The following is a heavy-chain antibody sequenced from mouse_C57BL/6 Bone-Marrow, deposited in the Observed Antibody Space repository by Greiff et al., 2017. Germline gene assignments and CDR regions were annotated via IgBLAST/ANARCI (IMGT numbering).Heavy chain of an antibody. CDR2: INPSSGYT. D-gene: IGHD1-1*01. CDR1: GYTFTSYW. J-gene: IGHJ4*01. Sequence: VQLQQSGAELAKPGASVQLSCKASGYTFTSYWMHWVKQRPGQGLEWIGYINPSSGYTKYNQKFKDKATLTADKSSSTAYMQLSSLTYEDSAVYYWERDYYGSSYAMDYWGQGTAVTGSA. CDR3: ERDYYGSSYAMDY. V-gene: IGHV1-7*01.